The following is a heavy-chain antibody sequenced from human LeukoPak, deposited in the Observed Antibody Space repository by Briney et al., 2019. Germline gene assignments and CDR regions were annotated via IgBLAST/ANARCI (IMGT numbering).Heavy chain of an antibody. CDR1: GGSFSGYY. D-gene: IGHD2-8*01. V-gene: IGHV4-34*01. CDR2: MNHSGST. CDR3: ASRDCTNGVCSDY. J-gene: IGHJ4*02. Sequence: SETLSLTCAVYGGSFSGYYWSWIRQPPGKGLEWIGEMNHSGSTNYNPSLKSRVTISVDTSKNQFSLKLSSVTAADTAVYYCASRDCTNGVCSDYWGQGTLVTVSS.